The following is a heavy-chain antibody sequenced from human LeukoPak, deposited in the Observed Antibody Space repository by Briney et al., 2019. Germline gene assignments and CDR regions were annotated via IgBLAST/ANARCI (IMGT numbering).Heavy chain of an antibody. Sequence: PSETLSLTCTVSGGSISSSSYYWGWIRQPPGKGLEWIGSIYYSGSTYYNPSLKSRVTISVDTSKNQFSLKLSSVTAADTAVYYCARDNISFGGPYFDYWGQGTLVTVSS. D-gene: IGHD3-16*01. CDR1: GGSISSSSYY. J-gene: IGHJ4*02. V-gene: IGHV4-39*07. CDR3: ARDNISFGGPYFDY. CDR2: IYYSGST.